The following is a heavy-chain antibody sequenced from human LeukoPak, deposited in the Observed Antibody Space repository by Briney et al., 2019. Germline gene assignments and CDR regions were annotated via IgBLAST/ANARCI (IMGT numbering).Heavy chain of an antibody. CDR1: GFTVSSNY. Sequence: GGSLRLSCAASGFTVSSNYMSWVRQAPGKGLEWVSAISGSGGSTYYADSVKGRFTISRDNAKNSLYLQMNSLRAEDTAVYYCAELGITMIGGVWGKGTTVTISS. D-gene: IGHD3-10*02. CDR3: AELGITMIGGV. CDR2: ISGSGGST. V-gene: IGHV3-23*01. J-gene: IGHJ6*04.